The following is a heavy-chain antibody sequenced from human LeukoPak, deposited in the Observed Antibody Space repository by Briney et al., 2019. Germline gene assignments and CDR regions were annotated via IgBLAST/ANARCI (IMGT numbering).Heavy chain of an antibody. J-gene: IGHJ4*02. CDR3: ARLGYCSGGSCYNFDY. D-gene: IGHD2-15*01. CDR1: GFTLSSYE. CDR2: ISSSGSTI. V-gene: IGHV3-48*03. Sequence: PGGSLRLSCAASGFTLSSYEMNWVRQAPGKGLEWVSYISSSGSTIYYADSVKGRLTISRDNTKNSLYLQMNSLRAEDTAVYYCARLGYCSGGSCYNFDYWGQGTLVTVSS.